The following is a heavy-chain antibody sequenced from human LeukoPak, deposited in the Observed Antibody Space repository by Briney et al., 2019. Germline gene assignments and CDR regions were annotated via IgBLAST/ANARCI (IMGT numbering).Heavy chain of an antibody. J-gene: IGHJ4*02. V-gene: IGHV3-23*01. CDR3: AKDLMDSGYYYALFDY. CDR2: ISGSGGST. D-gene: IGHD3-22*01. Sequence: GGSLRLSCAASRFTFRSYAMSWVRQAPGKGLEWVSAISGSGGSTYYADSVKGRFTISRDNSKNTLYLQMNSLRAEDTAVYYCAKDLMDSGYYYALFDYWGQGTLVTVSS. CDR1: RFTFRSYA.